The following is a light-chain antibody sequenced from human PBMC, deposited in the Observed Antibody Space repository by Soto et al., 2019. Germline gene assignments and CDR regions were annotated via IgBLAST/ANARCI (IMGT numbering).Light chain of an antibody. CDR2: NNN. V-gene: IGLV1-44*01. CDR3: AAWDDSLNGWV. J-gene: IGLJ3*02. Sequence: QSVLTQPPSASGTPGQRVTISCSGSSSNLGSNTVNWYQQLPGTAPKLLIYNNNQRPSGVHDRFSGSKSGTSASLAISGLQSEDEADYYCAAWDDSLNGWVFGGGTKLTVL. CDR1: SSNLGSNT.